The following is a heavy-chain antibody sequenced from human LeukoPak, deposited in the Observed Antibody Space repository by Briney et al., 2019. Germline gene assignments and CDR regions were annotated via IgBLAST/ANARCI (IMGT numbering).Heavy chain of an antibody. V-gene: IGHV3-43*02. D-gene: IGHD2-21*01. CDR3: IRAGRGDKYDVFDI. CDR2: TSGDGGTT. Sequence: GGSLRLSCATSGFHFDDYAMHWVREGPGKSLEWSSFTSGDGGTTDYVDSVKGRFTISRDNSKNSLYLQMNSLRTEDSALYYCIRAGRGDKYDVFDIWGQGTMVTVSS. J-gene: IGHJ3*02. CDR1: GFHFDDYA.